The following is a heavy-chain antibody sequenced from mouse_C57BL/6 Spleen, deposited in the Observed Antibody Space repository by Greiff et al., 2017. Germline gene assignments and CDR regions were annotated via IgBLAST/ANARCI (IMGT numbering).Heavy chain of an antibody. CDR3: ARGDTTRDYAMDY. J-gene: IGHJ4*01. CDR1: GYTFTSYW. D-gene: IGHD1-1*01. CDR2: IYPGSGST. V-gene: IGHV1-55*01. Sequence: VQLQQPGAELVKPGASVKMSCKASGYTFTSYWITWVKQRPGQGLEWIGDIYPGSGSTNYNEKFKSKATLTVDTSSSTAYMQLSSLTAEDSAVYYCARGDTTRDYAMDYWGQGTSVTVSS.